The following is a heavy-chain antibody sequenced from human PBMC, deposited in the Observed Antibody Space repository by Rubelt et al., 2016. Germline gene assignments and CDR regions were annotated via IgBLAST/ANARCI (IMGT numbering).Heavy chain of an antibody. V-gene: IGHV3-33*08. Sequence: VQLVESGGGVVQPGRSLRLSCADSGFTFSSYAMHWVRQAPGKGLEWVAVIWSDGSDKYYADSAKGRFTIPRDNGKNSLYLQMNSLRADDTAVYYCAREAYRQLNYWGQGTLVTVSS. CDR1: GFTFSSYA. J-gene: IGHJ4*02. CDR2: IWSDGSDK. CDR3: AREAYRQLNY. D-gene: IGHD6-6*01.